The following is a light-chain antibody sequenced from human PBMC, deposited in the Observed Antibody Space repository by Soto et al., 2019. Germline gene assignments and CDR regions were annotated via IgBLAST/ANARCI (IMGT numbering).Light chain of an antibody. CDR1: QSVLYSSNNKNY. V-gene: IGKV4-1*01. CDR3: QQYYNFPFT. CDR2: WAS. Sequence: DIVMTQSPDSLAVSLGERATINCKSSQSVLYSSNNKNYLAWYQQKPGQPPKLLIYWASTRESGVPDRFSGSGSVTAFTLTISSLQADDVALYYCQQYYNFPFTFGPGTKVHIK. J-gene: IGKJ3*01.